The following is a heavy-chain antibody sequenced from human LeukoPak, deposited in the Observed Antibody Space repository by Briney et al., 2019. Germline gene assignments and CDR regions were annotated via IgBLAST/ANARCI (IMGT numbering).Heavy chain of an antibody. Sequence: PGGSLRLSCAASGFTFSSYSMNWVRQAPGKGLEWLSYISSTSGTIYYADSVKGRFTISRDNAKNSLFLQMNSLRAEDTAVYYCAKDLVVVVAASYDYWGQGTLVTVSS. J-gene: IGHJ4*02. V-gene: IGHV3-48*01. CDR3: AKDLVVVVAASYDY. CDR2: ISSTSGTI. CDR1: GFTFSSYS. D-gene: IGHD2-15*01.